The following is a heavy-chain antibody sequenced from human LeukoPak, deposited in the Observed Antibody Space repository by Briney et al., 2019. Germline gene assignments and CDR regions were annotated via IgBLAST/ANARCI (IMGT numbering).Heavy chain of an antibody. CDR3: AREVDFWRGKSHPDFDY. V-gene: IGHV7-4-1*02. CDR2: INTNTGNP. J-gene: IGHJ4*02. D-gene: IGHD3-3*01. CDR1: GYTFTSYA. Sequence: ASVKVSCKASGYTFTSYAMNWVRQAPGQGLEWMGWINTNTGNPTYAQGFTGRFVFSLDTSVSTAYLQISSLKAEDTAVYYCAREVDFWRGKSHPDFDYWGQGTLVTVSS.